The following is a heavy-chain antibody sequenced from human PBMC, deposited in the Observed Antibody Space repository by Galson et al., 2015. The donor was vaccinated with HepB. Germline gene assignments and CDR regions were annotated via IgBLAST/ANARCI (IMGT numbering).Heavy chain of an antibody. CDR3: AKDPPPATGISGGWFDP. V-gene: IGHV3-23*01. D-gene: IGHD1-1*01. Sequence: SLRLSCAASGFTFSSYAMSWVRQAPGKGLEWVSAISGSGGSTYYADSVKGRFTISRDNSKNTLYLQMNSLRAEDTAVYYCAKDPPPATGISGGWFDPWGQGTLVTVSS. CDR1: GFTFSSYA. J-gene: IGHJ5*02. CDR2: ISGSGGST.